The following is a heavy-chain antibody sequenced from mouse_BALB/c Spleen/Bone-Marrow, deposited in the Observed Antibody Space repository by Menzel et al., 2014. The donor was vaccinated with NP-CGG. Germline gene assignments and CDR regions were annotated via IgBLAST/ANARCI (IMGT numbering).Heavy chain of an antibody. CDR2: IYPGSGST. V-gene: IGHV1S22*01. CDR1: GYTFTSYW. D-gene: IGHD2-3*01. J-gene: IGHJ4*01. CDR3: TRGYYPYYYAMDY. Sequence: LQQSGSELVGPGASVKLSCKASGYTFTSYWMHWVKQRHGQGLEWIGNIYPGSGSTNYDEKFKSKGTLTVDTSSSTAYMHLSSLTSEDSAVYYCTRGYYPYYYAMDYWGQGTSVTVSS.